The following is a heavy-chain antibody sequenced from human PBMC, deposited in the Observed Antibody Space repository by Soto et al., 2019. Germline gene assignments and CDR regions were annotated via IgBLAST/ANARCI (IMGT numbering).Heavy chain of an antibody. V-gene: IGHV3-33*01. J-gene: IGHJ4*02. CDR3: ARDSSRGSSPARADY. D-gene: IGHD6-6*01. CDR2: IWYDGSNK. CDR1: GFTFISYG. Sequence: WGSLRLSCAASGFTFISYGMRFFRQSPCKGLEWVAVIWYDGSNKYYADSVKGRFTISRDNSKNTLYLQMNSLRAEDTAVYYCARDSSRGSSPARADYWGQGTLVTVSS.